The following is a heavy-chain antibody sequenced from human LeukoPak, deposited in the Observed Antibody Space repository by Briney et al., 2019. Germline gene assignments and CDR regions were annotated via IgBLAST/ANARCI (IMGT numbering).Heavy chain of an antibody. V-gene: IGHV3-74*01. J-gene: IGHJ5*01. CDR2: IDNDGSST. CDR1: GLTFSGYW. Sequence: PGGSLRLSCAASGLTFSGYWVHWVRQAPGKGLVWVSRIDNDGSSTIYADSVKGRFTISIDNAKKTVHLQMNSLRVEDTAVYYCARDVPHNWFDSWGQGILVTVSS. CDR3: ARDVPHNWFDS.